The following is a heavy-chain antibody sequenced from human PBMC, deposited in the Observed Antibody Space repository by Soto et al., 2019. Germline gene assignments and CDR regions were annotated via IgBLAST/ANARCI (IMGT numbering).Heavy chain of an antibody. CDR3: ARMASAGTLNWFDP. V-gene: IGHV1-8*02. J-gene: IGHJ5*02. Sequence: ATVKVSCKASGYTFINFDISWVRQAAGQGLEWLGWMNPGSGKTGYASKFQGRVAMTRDASTGTSHLELSSLTSDDTAVYYCARMASAGTLNWFDPWGQGTLVTVSS. D-gene: IGHD6-13*01. CDR2: MNPGSGKT. CDR1: GYTFINFD.